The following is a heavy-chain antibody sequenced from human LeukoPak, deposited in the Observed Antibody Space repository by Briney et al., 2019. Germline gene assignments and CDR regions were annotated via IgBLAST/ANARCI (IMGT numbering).Heavy chain of an antibody. CDR1: GGTFSSHW. Sequence: GGSLRLSCVVSGGTFSSHWMSGVRQAPGKGQERVANIKQDGSERYYVDSVKGRFTISRDNAKNSVFLQMNSLRAEDTAVYYCARDPNLYSGTYDTYWGQGTLVTVSS. J-gene: IGHJ4*02. CDR3: ARDPNLYSGTYDTY. CDR2: IKQDGSER. V-gene: IGHV3-7*03. D-gene: IGHD1-26*01.